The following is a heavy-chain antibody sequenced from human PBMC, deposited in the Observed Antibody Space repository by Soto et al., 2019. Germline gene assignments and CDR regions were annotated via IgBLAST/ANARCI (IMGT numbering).Heavy chain of an antibody. CDR2: IYWDDQK. CDR1: GFSFTTYGVG. J-gene: IGHJ6*04. V-gene: IGHV2-5*02. CDR3: TKKGQYHDSSACGRDCYMDV. Sequence: QITLKESGPTLVKHTQTLTLTCTFSGFSFTTYGVGVGWIRQAPGKAPEWLALIYWDDQKTFRSSLESRLTITKDTSKDQVVLTITKMDPVDTATYYCTKKGQYHDSSACGRDCYMDVWGKGTKVTVSS. D-gene: IGHD2-2*01.